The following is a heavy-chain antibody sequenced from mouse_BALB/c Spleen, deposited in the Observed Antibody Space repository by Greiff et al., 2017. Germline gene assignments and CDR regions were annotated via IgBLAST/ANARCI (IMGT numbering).Heavy chain of an antibody. D-gene: IGHD3-2*01. V-gene: IGHV3-2*02. CDR3: DSSGFAY. J-gene: IGHJ3*01. CDR2: ISYSGST. Sequence: EVKLMESGPGLVKPSQSLSLTCTVTGYSITSDYAWNWIRQFPGNKLEWMGYISYSGSTSYNPSLKSRISITRDTSKNQFFLQLNSVTTEDTATYYCDSSGFAYWGQGTLVTVSA. CDR1: GYSITSDYA.